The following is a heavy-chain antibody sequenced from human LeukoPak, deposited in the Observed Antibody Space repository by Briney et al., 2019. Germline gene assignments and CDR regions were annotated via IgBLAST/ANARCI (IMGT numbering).Heavy chain of an antibody. Sequence: EGSLRLSCAASGFTFSSYNMNWVRQAPGKGLEWVSGINWNGGSSGYADSVKGRFTISRDNAKNSLYLQMNSLRAEDTAVYYCARDDTYSSSWYYFDYWGQGTLVTVSS. CDR2: INWNGGSS. V-gene: IGHV3-20*04. D-gene: IGHD6-13*01. J-gene: IGHJ4*02. CDR1: GFTFSSYN. CDR3: ARDDTYSSSWYYFDY.